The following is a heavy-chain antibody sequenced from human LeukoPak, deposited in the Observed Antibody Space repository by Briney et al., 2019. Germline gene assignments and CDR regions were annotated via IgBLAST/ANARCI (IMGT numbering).Heavy chain of an antibody. D-gene: IGHD2-2*02. V-gene: IGHV4-30-2*01. CDR2: INHSGST. CDR1: GGSISSGGYY. J-gene: IGHJ6*02. Sequence: SQTLSLTCTVSGGSISSGGYYWSWIRQPPGKGLEWIGEINHSGSTNYNPSLKSRVTISVDTSKNQFSLKLSSVTAADTAVYYCSRGGTVVVVPPATPSYYYGMDVWGQGTTVTVSS. CDR3: SRGGTVVVVPPATPSYYYGMDV.